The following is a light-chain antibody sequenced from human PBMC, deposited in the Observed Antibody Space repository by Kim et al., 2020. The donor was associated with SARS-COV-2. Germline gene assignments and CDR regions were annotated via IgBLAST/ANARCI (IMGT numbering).Light chain of an antibody. J-gene: IGKJ2*01. Sequence: VSPGERVTLSCRASQSISTNLAWYQQKPGQAPRLLIYGASTRATGIPARFSGSGSGTEFTLTISSLQSEDFAVYCCQHDNIWPYTFGQGTKLEI. V-gene: IGKV3-15*01. CDR2: GAS. CDR3: QHDNIWPYT. CDR1: QSISTN.